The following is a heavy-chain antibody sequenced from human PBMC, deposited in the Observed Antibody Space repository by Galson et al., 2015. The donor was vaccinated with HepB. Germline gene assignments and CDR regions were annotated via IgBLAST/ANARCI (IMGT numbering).Heavy chain of an antibody. CDR3: ARDFRYCSGGSCLRRFWFDP. D-gene: IGHD2-15*01. Sequence: SVKVSCKASGSTFTGYYMHWVRQAPGQGLEWMGWINPNSGGTNYAQKFQGRVTMTRDTSISTAYMELSRLRSDDTAVYYCARDFRYCSGGSCLRRFWFDPWGQGTLVTVSS. CDR2: INPNSGGT. J-gene: IGHJ5*02. V-gene: IGHV1-2*02. CDR1: GSTFTGYY.